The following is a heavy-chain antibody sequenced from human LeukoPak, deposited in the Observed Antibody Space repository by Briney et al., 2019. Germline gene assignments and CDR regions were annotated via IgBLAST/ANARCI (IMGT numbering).Heavy chain of an antibody. CDR3: ARQGRMATRGEFDY. V-gene: IGHV4-61*01. CDR2: IYYSGST. CDR1: GGSISSSSYY. D-gene: IGHD5-24*01. Sequence: SETLSLTCTVSGGSISSSSYYWSWIRQPPGKGLEWIGYIYYSGSTNYNPSLKSRVTISVDTSKNQFSLKLSSVTAADTAVYYCARQGRMATRGEFDYWGQGTLVTVSS. J-gene: IGHJ4*02.